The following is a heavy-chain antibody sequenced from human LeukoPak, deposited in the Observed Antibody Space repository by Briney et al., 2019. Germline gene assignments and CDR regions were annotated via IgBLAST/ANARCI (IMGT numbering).Heavy chain of an antibody. CDR2: IYYSGST. J-gene: IGHJ5*02. V-gene: IGHV4-59*12. D-gene: IGHD7-27*01. CDR3: ARDQIMNWGSLYNWFDP. Sequence: SETLSLTCTVSGGSISSYYWSWIRQPPGKGLEWIGYIYYSGSTNYNPSLKSRVTISVDTSKNQFSLKLSSVTAADTAVYYCARDQIMNWGSLYNWFDPWGQGTLVTVSS. CDR1: GGSISSYY.